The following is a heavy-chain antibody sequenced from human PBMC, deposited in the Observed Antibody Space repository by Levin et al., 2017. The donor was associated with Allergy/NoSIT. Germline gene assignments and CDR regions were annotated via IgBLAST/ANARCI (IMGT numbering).Heavy chain of an antibody. J-gene: IGHJ4*02. CDR2: IDPSDSYT. D-gene: IGHD3-16*01. CDR3: ARLGGSGGRIFDY. CDR1: GYSFTSYW. V-gene: IGHV5-10-1*01. Sequence: PGGSLRLSCKGAGYSFTSYWISWVRQKPGKGLEWMGRIDPSDSYTNYSPSFQGLVTISADMSITTAYLHWSSLKASDTAMYYCARLGGSGGRIFDYWGQGTLVTVSS.